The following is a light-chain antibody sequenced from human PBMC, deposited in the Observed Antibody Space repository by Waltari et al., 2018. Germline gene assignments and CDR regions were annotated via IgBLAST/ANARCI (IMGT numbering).Light chain of an antibody. CDR2: AAS. V-gene: IGKV1-27*01. J-gene: IGKJ3*01. Sequence: DIQMTQSPSSLSASVGDRFTITCRASQDINNNLAWYQQKPGQPPTLLIYAASTLQSGVPSRFSGSGSGTDFTLTISSLQPDDIGTYYCQKYNSVPFTFGPGTKVDL. CDR1: QDINNN. CDR3: QKYNSVPFT.